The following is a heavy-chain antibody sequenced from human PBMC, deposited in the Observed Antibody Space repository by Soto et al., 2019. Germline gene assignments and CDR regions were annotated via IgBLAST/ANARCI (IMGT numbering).Heavy chain of an antibody. Sequence: QVHLVQSGAEVKKPGASVKVSCKASGYTFTSYGITWVRQAPGQGLEWMGWISAHNGNTDYAQKLQGRVIVTRDTSTSTDYMELRRLRSDDTAVYYCARGRYGDYWGQGALVTVSS. CDR3: ARGRYGDY. CDR2: ISAHNGNT. V-gene: IGHV1-18*01. J-gene: IGHJ4*02. CDR1: GYTFTSYG. D-gene: IGHD1-1*01.